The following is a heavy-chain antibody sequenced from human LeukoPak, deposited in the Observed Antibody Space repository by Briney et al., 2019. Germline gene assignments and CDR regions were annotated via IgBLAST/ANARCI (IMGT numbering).Heavy chain of an antibody. V-gene: IGHV4-39*07. CDR2: IYHSGYT. CDR1: GDSIGRSSSY. J-gene: IGHJ4*02. CDR3: ARAPRDSNGYYMRSFDS. D-gene: IGHD3-22*01. Sequence: SETLSLTCTVSGDSIGRSSSYWGWIRQPPGQGLEWIGGIYHSGYTYYYPSLKSRITLSVNTSKNQFSLRLSSVTAADTAVYYCARAPRDSNGYYMRSFDSWGQGTLVIVSS.